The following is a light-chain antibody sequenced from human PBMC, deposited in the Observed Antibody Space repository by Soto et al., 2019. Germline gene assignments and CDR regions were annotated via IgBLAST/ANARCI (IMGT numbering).Light chain of an antibody. CDR3: QQFNSYLCT. Sequence: AIQLTQSPSSLSASVGDRVTITCRASQGISSALAWYQQKPGKAPKLLIYDASSLESGVPSRFSGSGSGTHFTLTISSLQPEDFAPYYCQQFNSYLCTFGPGTKVDIK. CDR1: QGISSA. V-gene: IGKV1-13*02. CDR2: DAS. J-gene: IGKJ3*01.